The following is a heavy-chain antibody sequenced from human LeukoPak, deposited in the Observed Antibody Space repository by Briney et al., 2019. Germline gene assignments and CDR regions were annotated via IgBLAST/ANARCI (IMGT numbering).Heavy chain of an antibody. D-gene: IGHD4-17*01. J-gene: IGHJ4*02. Sequence: GGSLRLSCAASGFTFRSYNMNWVRQAPGKGLEWVSFISKTITNIYYGDSVRGRFTISRDNAKNSIHLQMSSLRAEDSAVYYCVRGDGDLFDYWGQGTLVSVSS. CDR2: ISKTITNI. CDR3: VRGDGDLFDY. CDR1: GFTFRSYN. V-gene: IGHV3-21*06.